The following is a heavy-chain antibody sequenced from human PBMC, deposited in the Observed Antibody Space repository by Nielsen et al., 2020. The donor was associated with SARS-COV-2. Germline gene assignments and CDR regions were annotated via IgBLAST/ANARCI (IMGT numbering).Heavy chain of an antibody. V-gene: IGHV3-33*01. D-gene: IGHD5-18*01. J-gene: IGHJ4*02. Sequence: GGSLRLSCAASGFTFSSYGMHWVRQAPGKGLEWVAVIWYDGSNKYYADSVKGRFTISRDNSKNTLYLQMNSLRAEDTAVYYCARGAGVDTAMGGLDYWGQGTLVTVSS. CDR2: IWYDGSNK. CDR3: ARGAGVDTAMGGLDY. CDR1: GFTFSSYG.